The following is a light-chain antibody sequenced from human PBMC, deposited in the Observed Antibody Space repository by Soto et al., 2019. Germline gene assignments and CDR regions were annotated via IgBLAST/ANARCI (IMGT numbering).Light chain of an antibody. CDR2: PAS. J-gene: IGKJ5*01. CDR1: QGINSY. Sequence: DIQMTQSPSYLSASVGDRVTITCRASQGINSYLAWYQQKPGKAPKLLIYPASTLHSGVPSRFSGSASGTEFTLTITRLHPEDFATYHCQQLDDYPITFGQG. V-gene: IGKV1-9*01. CDR3: QQLDDYPIT.